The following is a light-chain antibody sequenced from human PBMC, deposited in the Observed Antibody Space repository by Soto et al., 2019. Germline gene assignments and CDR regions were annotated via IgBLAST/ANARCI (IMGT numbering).Light chain of an antibody. Sequence: QSVLAQPASVSGSFGQSINISCSGPNTDLGVYGYVSWYQHQPGKAPKLLIYDVNNRPSGISDRFSGSKSGDTASLTISGLQAEDEADYFCFSKISGFVYGFGTGTKVTVL. V-gene: IGLV2-14*01. CDR2: DVN. CDR3: FSKISGFVYG. CDR1: NTDLGVYGY. J-gene: IGLJ1*01.